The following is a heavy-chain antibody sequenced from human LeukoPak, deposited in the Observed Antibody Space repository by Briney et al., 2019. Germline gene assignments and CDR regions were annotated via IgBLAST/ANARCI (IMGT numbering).Heavy chain of an antibody. CDR1: GGSISSNF. CDR2: IYNSGTT. D-gene: IGHD5-24*01. CDR3: AKSFSETERATITAY. J-gene: IGHJ4*02. V-gene: IGHV4-59*01. Sequence: SETLSLTCTVSGGSISSNFWSWIRQPHGKGLEYIGYIYNSGTTNYNPSLKSRVTISVDTSKNQFSLKLSSVTAADTAIYYCAKSFSETERATITAYWGQGTLVTVSS.